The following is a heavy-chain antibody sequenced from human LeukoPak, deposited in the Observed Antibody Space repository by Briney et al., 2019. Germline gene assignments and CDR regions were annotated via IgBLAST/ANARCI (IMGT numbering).Heavy chain of an antibody. CDR3: ASNNRYCSSTSCYPVDYYYYYMDV. J-gene: IGHJ6*03. Sequence: GGSLRLSCAASGFTFSDYYMSWIRQAPAPGLEWVSYISSSGSTIYYADSVQHRFTISRDNAKNSLYLQMNSLRAEETAVYYCASNNRYCSSTSCYPVDYYYYYMDVWGKGTTVTVSS. CDR2: ISSSGSTI. CDR1: GFTFSDYY. D-gene: IGHD2-2*01. V-gene: IGHV3-11*04.